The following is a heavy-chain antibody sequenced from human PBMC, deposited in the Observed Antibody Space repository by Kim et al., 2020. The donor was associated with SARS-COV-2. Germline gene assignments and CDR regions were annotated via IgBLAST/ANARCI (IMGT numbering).Heavy chain of an antibody. Sequence: TYYNPSLKSRVTISVDTSKNQFSLKLSSVTAADTAVYYCARHVVGDFDYWGQGTLVTVSS. D-gene: IGHD2-2*01. CDR2: T. V-gene: IGHV4-39*01. CDR3: ARHVVGDFDY. J-gene: IGHJ4*02.